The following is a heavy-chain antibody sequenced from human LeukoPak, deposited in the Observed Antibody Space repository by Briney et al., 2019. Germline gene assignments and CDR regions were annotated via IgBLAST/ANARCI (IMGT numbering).Heavy chain of an antibody. D-gene: IGHD6-19*01. J-gene: IGHJ5*02. CDR3: ARYAALSGPNWLDP. CDR1: GGSIIGYW. V-gene: IGHV4-59*01. CDR2: IRYNGNT. Sequence: PSETLSLTCTVSGGSIIGYWWSWIRQPPGKGLEWIGNIRYNGNTYSNPSLKSRVTISEDTSKNQFSMKLSSVTAADTAMYYCARYAALSGPNWLDPWGRGTLVTVSS.